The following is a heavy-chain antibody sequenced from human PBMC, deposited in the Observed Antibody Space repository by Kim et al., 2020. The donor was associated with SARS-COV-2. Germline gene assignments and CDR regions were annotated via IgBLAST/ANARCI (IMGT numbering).Heavy chain of an antibody. Sequence: GESLKISCKGSGYSFTSYWISWVRQMPGKGLEWMGRIDPSDSYTNYSPSFQGHVTISXXXSIXTAYLQXSSLKASDTXXXXWARHRDIVVVPAATYMDYWXXGTXXTVSS. CDR3: ARHRDIVVVPAATYMDY. V-gene: IGHV5-10-1*01. D-gene: IGHD2-2*01. CDR1: GYSFTSYW. CDR2: IDPSDSYT. J-gene: IGHJ4*02.